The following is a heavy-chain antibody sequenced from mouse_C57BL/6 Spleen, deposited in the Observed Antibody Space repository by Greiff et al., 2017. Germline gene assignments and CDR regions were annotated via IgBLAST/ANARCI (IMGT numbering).Heavy chain of an antibody. V-gene: IGHV1-50*01. J-gene: IGHJ2*01. CDR1: GYTFTSYW. Sequence: QVQLQQSGAELVKPGASVKLSCKASGYTFTSYWMQWVKQRPGQGLEWIGEIDPSDSYTNYNQKFKGKATLTVDTSSSTAYMQLSSLTSEDSAVYYCARGEKLGLDYWGQGTTLTVSS. D-gene: IGHD4-1*01. CDR3: ARGEKLGLDY. CDR2: IDPSDSYT.